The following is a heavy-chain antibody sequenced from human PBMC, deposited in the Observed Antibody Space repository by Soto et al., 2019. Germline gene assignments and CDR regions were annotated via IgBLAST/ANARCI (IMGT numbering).Heavy chain of an antibody. CDR3: AKERPYSSSWYEGGDFDY. J-gene: IGHJ4*02. D-gene: IGHD6-13*01. CDR2: MSYDGSNK. Sequence: QVQLVESGGGVVQPGRSLRLSCAASGFTFSSYGMHWVRQAPGKGLECVALMSYDGSNKYYADSVKGRFTISRDNSKNTLYLQMNSLRAEDTAVYYCAKERPYSSSWYEGGDFDYWGQGTLVTVSS. CDR1: GFTFSSYG. V-gene: IGHV3-30*18.